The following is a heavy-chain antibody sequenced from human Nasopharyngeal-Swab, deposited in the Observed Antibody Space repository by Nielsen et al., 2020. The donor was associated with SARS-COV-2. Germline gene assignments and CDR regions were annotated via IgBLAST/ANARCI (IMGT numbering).Heavy chain of an antibody. J-gene: IGHJ4*02. V-gene: IGHV3-72*01. Sequence: GESLKISCAGSGFTFSDHYMDWVRQAPGKGLEWVARVRNKVKSYTTEYAASVKGRFTISRDDSKNSLYLQMNSLNTEDTAVYYCAKVARRSSGSFPDFWGQGTLVTVSS. CDR3: AKVARRSSGSFPDF. D-gene: IGHD3-22*01. CDR2: VRNKVKSYTT. CDR1: GFTFSDHY.